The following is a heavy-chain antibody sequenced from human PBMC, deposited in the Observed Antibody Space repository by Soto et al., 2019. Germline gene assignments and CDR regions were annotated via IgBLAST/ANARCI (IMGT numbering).Heavy chain of an antibody. CDR2: ISGSGGST. D-gene: IGHD3-10*01. CDR3: AKDKGSWGLNYFDY. CDR1: GFTFSSCA. V-gene: IGHV3-23*01. Sequence: LGGSLRLSCAASGFTFSSCAMSWVRQAPGKGLEWVSAISGSGGSTYYADSVKGRFTISRDNSKNTLYLQMNSLRAEDTAVYYCAKDKGSWGLNYFDYWGQGTLVTVSS. J-gene: IGHJ4*02.